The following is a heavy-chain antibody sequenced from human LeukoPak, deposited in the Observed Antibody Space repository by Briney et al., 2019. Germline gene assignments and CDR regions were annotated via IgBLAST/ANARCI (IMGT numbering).Heavy chain of an antibody. CDR1: GSTFSSYS. D-gene: IGHD5-18*01. CDR2: IYYSGST. V-gene: IGHV4-30-4*08. Sequence: LRLSCAASGSTFSSYSMNWVRQPPGKGLEWIGYIYYSGSTYYNPSLKSRVTISVDTSKTQFPLKLSSVPAADTAVYYCARGAAPYSYGWGQGTPVTVSS. J-gene: IGHJ4*02. CDR3: ARGAAPYSYG.